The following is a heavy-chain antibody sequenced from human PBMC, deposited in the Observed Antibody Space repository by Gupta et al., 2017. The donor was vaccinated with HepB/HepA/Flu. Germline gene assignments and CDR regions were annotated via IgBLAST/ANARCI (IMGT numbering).Heavy chain of an antibody. Sequence: EVQLVASGGGFVQTGGSLRLSCAASGFTFSSHWMSWGRQAPGKGLEWVATIKNDGSDKYYVDSVKGRFTISRDNAKNSLYLQMNSLRAEDTAVYHCAVSRVPYFYDYWGQGTLVTVSS. CDR3: AVSRVPYFYDY. CDR2: IKNDGSDK. CDR1: GFTFSSHW. V-gene: IGHV3-7*01. J-gene: IGHJ4*02.